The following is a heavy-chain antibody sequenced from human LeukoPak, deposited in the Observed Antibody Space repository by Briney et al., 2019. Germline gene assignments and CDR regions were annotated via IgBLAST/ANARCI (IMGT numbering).Heavy chain of an antibody. CDR3: AKDPIVTTIAPLAYFDY. CDR2: IIPIFGTA. J-gene: IGHJ4*02. V-gene: IGHV1-69*13. CDR1: GGTFSSYA. D-gene: IGHD5-12*01. Sequence: GASVKVSCKASGGTFSSYAISWVRQAPGQGLEWMGGIIPIFGTANYAQKFQGRVTITADESTSTAYMELSSLRAEDTAVYYCAKDPIVTTIAPLAYFDYWGQGTQVTVSS.